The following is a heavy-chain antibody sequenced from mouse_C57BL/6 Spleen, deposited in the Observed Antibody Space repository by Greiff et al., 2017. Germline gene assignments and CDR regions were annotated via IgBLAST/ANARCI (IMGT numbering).Heavy chain of an antibody. CDR2: IYPGDGDT. D-gene: IGHD3-3*01. CDR1: GYAFSSYW. Sequence: VMLVESGAELVKPGASVKISCKASGYAFSSYWMNWVKQRPGKGLEWIGQIYPGDGDTNYNGKFKGKATLTADKSSSTAYMQLSSLTSEDSAVYFCARGTPAWFAYWGQGTLVTVSA. V-gene: IGHV1-80*01. J-gene: IGHJ3*01. CDR3: ARGTPAWFAY.